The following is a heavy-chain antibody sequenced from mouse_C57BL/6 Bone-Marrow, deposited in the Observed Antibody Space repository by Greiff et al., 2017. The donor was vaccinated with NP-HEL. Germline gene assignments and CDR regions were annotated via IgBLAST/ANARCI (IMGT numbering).Heavy chain of an antibody. J-gene: IGHJ1*03. V-gene: IGHV6-3*01. Sequence: VQLKESGGGLVQPGGSMKLSCVASGFTFSNYWMNWVRQSPEKGLEWVAQIRLKSDNYATHYAESVKGRFTIARDDSKSSVYLQMNNVRAEDTGIYYCTDYGSSYWYFDVWGTGTTVTVSS. D-gene: IGHD1-1*01. CDR2: IRLKSDNYAT. CDR3: TDYGSSYWYFDV. CDR1: GFTFSNYW.